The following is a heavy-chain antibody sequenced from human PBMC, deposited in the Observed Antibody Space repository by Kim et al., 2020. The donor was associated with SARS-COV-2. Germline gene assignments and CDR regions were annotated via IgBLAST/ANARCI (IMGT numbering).Heavy chain of an antibody. V-gene: IGHV3-15*06. D-gene: IGHD1-26*01. CDR3: ATGGNYYDY. Sequence: TTNDAAPLKGRFAIARNNSQNTLYLQMNSLKTEDTGVYYCATGGNYYDYWGQGTLLTVSP. CDR2: TT. J-gene: IGHJ4*02.